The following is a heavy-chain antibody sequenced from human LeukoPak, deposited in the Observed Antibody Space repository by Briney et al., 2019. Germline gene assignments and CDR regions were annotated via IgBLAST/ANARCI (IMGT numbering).Heavy chain of an antibody. V-gene: IGHV1-2*02. Sequence: ASVKVSCRASGNTLTVYYPHWVRQAPGQGLEWMGWINPHTGATDYAQKFQGRLTMTWDTSISTAYMNLSRLGSDDTATYYCAMSYATSILDFWGQGTLVIVSS. CDR2: INPHTGAT. CDR1: GNTLTVYY. J-gene: IGHJ4*02. D-gene: IGHD3-16*01. CDR3: AMSYATSILDF.